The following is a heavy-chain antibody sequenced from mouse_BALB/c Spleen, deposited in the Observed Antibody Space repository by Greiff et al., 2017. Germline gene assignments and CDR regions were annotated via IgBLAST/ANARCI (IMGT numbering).Heavy chain of an antibody. CDR1: GYTFTSYT. CDR2: INPSSGYT. CDR3: ARSAYDYDWFAY. D-gene: IGHD2-4*01. Sequence: QVQLQLSGAELARPGASVKMSCKASGYTFTSYTMHWVKQRPGQGLEWIGYINPSSGYTNYNQKFTDKATLTADKSSSTAYMQLSSLTSEDSAVYYCARSAYDYDWFAYWGQGTLVTVSA. J-gene: IGHJ3*01. V-gene: IGHV1-4*01.